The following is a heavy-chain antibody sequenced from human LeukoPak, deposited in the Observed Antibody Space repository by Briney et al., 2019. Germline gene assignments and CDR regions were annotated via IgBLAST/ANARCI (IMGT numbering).Heavy chain of an antibody. J-gene: IGHJ4*02. CDR3: AKNGRAYD. CDR1: GFTFSSYA. Sequence: PGGSLRLSCAASGFTFSSYAMSWVRQAPGKGLEWVSAISGGGATYYADSVEGRFTISRDNSKNTVYLQMNSLRAEDTAVYYCAKNGRAYDWGQGTLVTVSS. CDR2: ISGGGAT. D-gene: IGHD2-21*01. V-gene: IGHV3-23*01.